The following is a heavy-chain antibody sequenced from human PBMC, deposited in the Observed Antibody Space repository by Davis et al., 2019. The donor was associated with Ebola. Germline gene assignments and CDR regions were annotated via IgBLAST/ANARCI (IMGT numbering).Heavy chain of an antibody. D-gene: IGHD3-22*01. J-gene: IGHJ6*02. CDR2: IYYSGST. CDR3: ARLQTYYYDSSGFFYGMDV. Sequence: MPSETLSLTCTVSGGSISSSSYYWGWIRQPPGKGLEWIGTIYYSGSTYYNPSLKSRVTISVDTSKNQFSLKLSSVTAADTAVYYCARLQTYYYDSSGFFYGMDVWGQGTKVTVPS. CDR1: GGSISSSSYY. V-gene: IGHV4-39*07.